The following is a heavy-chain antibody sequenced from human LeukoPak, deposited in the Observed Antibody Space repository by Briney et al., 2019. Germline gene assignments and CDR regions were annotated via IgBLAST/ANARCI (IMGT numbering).Heavy chain of an antibody. J-gene: IGHJ4*02. Sequence: GGSLRLSCAASGFTFTDYWMTWVRQVPGKGLEWVANIKQGGSESYYVDSVRGRFTISRENAKNSLYLQMDSLRVDDTAVYYCARVGAWELQRVFDYWGQGTLVTVSS. D-gene: IGHD1-26*01. CDR1: GFTFTDYW. CDR3: ARVGAWELQRVFDY. CDR2: IKQGGSES. V-gene: IGHV3-7*01.